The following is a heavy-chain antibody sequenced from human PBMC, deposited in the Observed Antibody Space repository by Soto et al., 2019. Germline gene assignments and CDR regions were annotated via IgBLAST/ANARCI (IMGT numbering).Heavy chain of an antibody. Sequence: EVPLLESGGGLVQPGGSLRLSCEASGFYFGSYAMTWVRQAPGKGLEWVSSIGGSGHTTHYADSVQGRFTISRDDSKKTLYLQMNSLRVEDTAVYYCAKSGPTVIYFDHWGQGRLVSVSS. CDR3: AKSGPTVIYFDH. J-gene: IGHJ4*02. CDR2: IGGSGHTT. CDR1: GFYFGSYA. V-gene: IGHV3-23*01. D-gene: IGHD4-17*01.